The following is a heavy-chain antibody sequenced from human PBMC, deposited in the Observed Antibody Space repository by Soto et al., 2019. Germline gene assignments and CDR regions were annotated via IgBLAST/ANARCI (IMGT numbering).Heavy chain of an antibody. Sequence: SVKVSCKASGGTFSTYAISWVRQAPGQGLEWMGGIIPIFGTANYAQKFQGRVTITADESTNTAYMELSSLRSEDTAVYYCARGAEYYYDSSGYYNYWGQGTLVTVS. CDR1: GGTFSTYA. CDR2: IIPIFGTA. CDR3: ARGAEYYYDSSGYYNY. D-gene: IGHD3-22*01. J-gene: IGHJ4*02. V-gene: IGHV1-69*13.